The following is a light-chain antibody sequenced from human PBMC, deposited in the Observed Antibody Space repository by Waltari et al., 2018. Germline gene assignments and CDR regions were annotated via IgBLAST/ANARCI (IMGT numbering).Light chain of an antibody. CDR3: SSYTTSSAPGV. Sequence: QSALTQPASVSGSPGQSITISCSGTDSDVGAYDFVSWYQQHPGKAPHLIIYEVSKRPPGIFNRFSASKSGNTASLPISGLQAEDEADYYCSSYTTSSAPGVFGTGTRVTVL. CDR2: EVS. V-gene: IGLV2-14*01. CDR1: DSDVGAYDF. J-gene: IGLJ1*01.